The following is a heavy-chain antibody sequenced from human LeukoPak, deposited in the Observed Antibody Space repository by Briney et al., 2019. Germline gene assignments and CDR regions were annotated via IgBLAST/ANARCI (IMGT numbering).Heavy chain of an antibody. CDR3: ARGHYGGNRYFDI. CDR2: IHPNSGKT. CDR1: GYTFRSYE. V-gene: IGHV1-8*01. D-gene: IGHD4-23*01. J-gene: IGHJ4*02. Sequence: GASVKVSCKASGYTFRSYEINWVRQAPGQGLEWVGWIHPNSGKTGYAQKFQGRVTMTRDTSTETAFMELSSLKFDDTAISYCARGHYGGNRYFDIWGQGTLVTVSS.